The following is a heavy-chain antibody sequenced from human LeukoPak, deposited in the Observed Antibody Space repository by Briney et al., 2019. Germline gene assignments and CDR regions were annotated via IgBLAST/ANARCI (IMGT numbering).Heavy chain of an antibody. Sequence: GGSLRLSCAASGFTFSSYWMSWVRQAPGKGLEWVANIKQDGSEKYYVDSVKGRFTISRDNAKNTLYLQMNSLRAEDTAVYYCAREVEMATIDYWGQGTLVTVSS. CDR2: IKQDGSEK. V-gene: IGHV3-7*01. CDR3: AREVEMATIDY. J-gene: IGHJ4*02. D-gene: IGHD5-24*01. CDR1: GFTFSSYW.